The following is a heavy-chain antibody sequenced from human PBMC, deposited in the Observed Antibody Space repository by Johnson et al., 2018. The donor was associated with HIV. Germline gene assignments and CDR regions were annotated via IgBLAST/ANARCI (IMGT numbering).Heavy chain of an antibody. CDR3: ARPHGPYSSNLNAFDI. V-gene: IGHV3-30-3*01. CDR1: GFTVSSNY. D-gene: IGHD6-13*01. J-gene: IGHJ3*02. CDR2: ISYDGSNK. Sequence: VQLVESGGGLVQPGGSLRLSCAASGFTVSSNYMTWVRQAPGKGLEWVAVISYDGSNKYYADSVKGRFTISRDNSKNTLYLQMNSRSAEDTAGYYCARPHGPYSSNLNAFDIWGQGTMVTVSS.